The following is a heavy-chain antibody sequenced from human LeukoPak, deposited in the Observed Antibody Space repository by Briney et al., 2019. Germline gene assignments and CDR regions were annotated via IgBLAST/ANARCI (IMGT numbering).Heavy chain of an antibody. J-gene: IGHJ4*02. D-gene: IGHD3-22*01. Sequence: GGSLRLSCAASGFTFSSYAMSWVRQAPGKGLEWVSAISGSGGSTYYADSVKGRFTISRDNSKNTLYLQMNSLRAEDTAVYYCATVYYYDSSGYWDFDYWGQGTLVTVSS. CDR2: ISGSGGST. CDR3: ATVYYYDSSGYWDFDY. CDR1: GFTFSSYA. V-gene: IGHV3-23*01.